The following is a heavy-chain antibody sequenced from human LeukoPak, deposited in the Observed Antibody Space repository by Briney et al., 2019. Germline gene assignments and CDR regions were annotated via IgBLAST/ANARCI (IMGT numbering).Heavy chain of an antibody. V-gene: IGHV3-21*01. CDR3: AAGTAWFDP. J-gene: IGHJ5*02. CDR1: GFTFSSYS. CDR2: IGSSSSYI. D-gene: IGHD1-1*01. Sequence: GGSLRLSCAASGFTFSSYSMNWVRQAPGKGLEWVSSIGSSSSYIYYADSVKGRFTISRDNAKNSLYLQMNSLRAEDTAVYYCAAGTAWFDPWGQGTLVTVSS.